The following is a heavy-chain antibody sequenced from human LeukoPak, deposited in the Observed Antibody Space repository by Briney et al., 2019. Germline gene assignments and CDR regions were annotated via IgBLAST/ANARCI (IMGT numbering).Heavy chain of an antibody. V-gene: IGHV3-30*02. Sequence: GGSLRLSCAASGFTFSSYGMHWVRQAPGKGLEWVAFIRYDGSNKYYADSVKGRFTISRDNSKNTLYLQMSSLRSEDTAVYYCADIGYCTNGVCFDYWGQGTLVTVSS. CDR1: GFTFSSYG. D-gene: IGHD2-8*01. CDR2: IRYDGSNK. CDR3: ADIGYCTNGVCFDY. J-gene: IGHJ4*02.